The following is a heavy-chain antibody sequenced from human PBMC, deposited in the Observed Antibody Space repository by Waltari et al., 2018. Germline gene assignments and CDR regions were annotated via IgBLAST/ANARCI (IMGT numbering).Heavy chain of an antibody. D-gene: IGHD4-17*01. CDR3: AGTTEYYYGMDV. J-gene: IGHJ6*02. Sequence: QLQLQESGPGLVKPSETLSLTCTVHGGSISSSSYYWGGIRQPPGKGLEWMGGIDYSGSTYYIPSLKSRVTISVDTSKNQFSLKLSSVTAADTAVYYCAGTTEYYYGMDVWGQGTTVTVSS. CDR2: IDYSGST. V-gene: IGHV4-39*07. CDR1: GGSISSSSYY.